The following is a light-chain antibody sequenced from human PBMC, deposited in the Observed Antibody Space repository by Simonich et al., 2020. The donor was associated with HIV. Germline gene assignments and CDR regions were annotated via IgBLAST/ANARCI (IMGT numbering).Light chain of an antibody. Sequence: DIQMTQSPSSLSASVGDRVTITCPASQSISSYLNWYQQKPGKAPKLLIYAASSLQSGVPSMFSGSGSGTDFTLTISSLQPEDFATYYCQQSYNTPRTFGQGSKVEIK. CDR3: QQSYNTPRT. V-gene: IGKV1-39*01. J-gene: IGKJ1*01. CDR1: QSISSY. CDR2: AAS.